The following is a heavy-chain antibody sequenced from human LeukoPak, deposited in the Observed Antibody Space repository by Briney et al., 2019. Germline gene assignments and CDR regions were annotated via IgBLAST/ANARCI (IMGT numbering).Heavy chain of an antibody. D-gene: IGHD3-22*01. CDR1: GFTFSSYT. V-gene: IGHV3-21*01. J-gene: IGHJ3*02. CDR3: ATTHRYYDSSGFYYSSDAFDI. CDR2: ISSTSGYT. Sequence: PGGSLRLSCAASGFTFSSYTMNWVRQAPGKGLEWVSSISSTSGYTYYADSVKGRFTNSRDNAKRSLELHMSSLRVEDTAVYYCATTHRYYDSSGFYYSSDAFDIWGQGTMVTVSP.